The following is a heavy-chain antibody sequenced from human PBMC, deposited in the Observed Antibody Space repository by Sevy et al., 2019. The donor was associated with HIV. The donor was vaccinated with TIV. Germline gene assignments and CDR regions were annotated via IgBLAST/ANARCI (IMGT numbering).Heavy chain of an antibody. V-gene: IGHV3-20*04. CDR3: ASDPPSYYDYRTGYHDY. CDR1: GFTFEDYG. CDR2: INWNGGST. J-gene: IGHJ4*01. Sequence: GGSLRLSCAASGFTFEDYGMSWVRQVPGKGPEWVSGINWNGGSTSYADSVKGRFTISRDNAKNSLYLQVKGLRAEDTALYYCASDPPSYYDYRTGYHDYWGQGTRVTVSS. D-gene: IGHD3-3*01.